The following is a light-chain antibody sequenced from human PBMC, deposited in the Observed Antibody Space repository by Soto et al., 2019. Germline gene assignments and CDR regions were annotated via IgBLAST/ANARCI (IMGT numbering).Light chain of an antibody. Sequence: EIVLTQSPATLSLSPGERATLSCRASQSVSSYLAWYQQKPGQAPRLLIYDASNRATGIPARFSGSGSGTDFPLTISSLEPEDFAVYFCQQRSNWYTFCQGTKLEIK. CDR1: QSVSSY. J-gene: IGKJ2*01. CDR2: DAS. V-gene: IGKV3-11*01. CDR3: QQRSNWYT.